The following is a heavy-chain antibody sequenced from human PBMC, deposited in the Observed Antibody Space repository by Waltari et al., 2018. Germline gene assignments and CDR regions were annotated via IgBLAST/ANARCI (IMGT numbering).Heavy chain of an antibody. V-gene: IGHV1-69*05. D-gene: IGHD2-15*01. CDR1: GGPFSSYA. J-gene: IGHJ4*02. CDR3: ARDRDVVVVGPEFGY. Sequence: QVQLVQSGAEVKKPGSSVKVSCKASGGPFSSYAISWVRQAPGQGLEWMGGIIPIFGTANYAQKFQGRVTITTDESTSTAYMELSSLRSEDTAIYYCARDRDVVVVGPEFGYWGQGTLVTVSS. CDR2: IIPIFGTA.